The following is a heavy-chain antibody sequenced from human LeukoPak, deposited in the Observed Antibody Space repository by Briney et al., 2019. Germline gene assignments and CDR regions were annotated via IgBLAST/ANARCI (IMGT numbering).Heavy chain of an antibody. D-gene: IGHD6-13*01. V-gene: IGHV4-4*07. CDR2: IYTSGST. J-gene: IGHJ5*02. CDR3: ARDWTPIGSSWYWFDP. Sequence: SETLSLTCTVSGGSISSYYWSWIRQPAGKGLEWIGRIYTSGSTNYNPSLKSRVTMSVDTSKNQFSLKLSSVTAADTAVYYCARDWTPIGSSWYWFDPWGQGTLVTVSS. CDR1: GGSISSYY.